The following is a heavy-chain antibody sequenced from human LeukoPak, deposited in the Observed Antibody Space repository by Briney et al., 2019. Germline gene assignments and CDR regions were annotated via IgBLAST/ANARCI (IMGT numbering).Heavy chain of an antibody. J-gene: IGHJ4*02. D-gene: IGHD1-26*01. CDR1: GFTFTSYS. Sequence: PGGSLRLSCAASGFTFTSYSMSWVRQAPGKGLEWVSGTSDRGDYTYYADSVKGRFTISRDNSKNTLYLQMNSLRAEDTALYFCAKKAQYNGNYPLDYWGQGTPVTVSS. CDR3: AKKAQYNGNYPLDY. CDR2: TSDRGDYT. V-gene: IGHV3-23*01.